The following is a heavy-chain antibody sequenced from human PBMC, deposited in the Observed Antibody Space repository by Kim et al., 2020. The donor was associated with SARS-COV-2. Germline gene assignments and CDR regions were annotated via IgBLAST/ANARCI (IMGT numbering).Heavy chain of an antibody. CDR2: SST. V-gene: IGHV3-74*01. Sequence: SSTSYADSVKGRFTISRDNAKNTLYLQMNSLRAEDTAVYYCARGGPYFDYWGQGTLVTVSS. D-gene: IGHD3-16*01. CDR3: ARGGPYFDY. J-gene: IGHJ4*02.